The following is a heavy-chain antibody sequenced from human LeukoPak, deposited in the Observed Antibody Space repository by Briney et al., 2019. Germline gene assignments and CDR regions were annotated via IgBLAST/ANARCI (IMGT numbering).Heavy chain of an antibody. CDR2: ISPYTTKT. D-gene: IGHD1-26*01. Sequence: GASVKVSCKASGYTFISYGITWVRQAPGQGLEWMGWISPYTTKTNYAQSLQGRVTMTTDTSTSTAYMELRSLRSDETAVYYCAREGGVGPTAPPDYYSYQMDVWGKGTTVTVSS. CDR3: AREGGVGPTAPPDYYSYQMDV. CDR1: GYTFISYG. V-gene: IGHV1-18*01. J-gene: IGHJ6*03.